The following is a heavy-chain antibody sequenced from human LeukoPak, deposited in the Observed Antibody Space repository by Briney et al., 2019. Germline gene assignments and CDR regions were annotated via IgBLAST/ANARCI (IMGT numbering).Heavy chain of an antibody. Sequence: ASVKVSCKASGYTFSAHHIHWVRQAPGQGLEWMGWIVPDGRDTKYAEKFQGGMTLTVDASITTAYMELHSLISDDTAVYYCSGRYGPGPVWGQGTLITASS. CDR2: IVPDGRDT. CDR1: GYTFSAHH. V-gene: IGHV1-2*02. D-gene: IGHD3-10*01. CDR3: SGRYGPGPV. J-gene: IGHJ4*02.